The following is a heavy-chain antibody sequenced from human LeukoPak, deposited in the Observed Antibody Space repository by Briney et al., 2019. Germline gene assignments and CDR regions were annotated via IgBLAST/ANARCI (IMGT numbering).Heavy chain of an antibody. CDR3: ARGPMITIWYFDL. J-gene: IGHJ2*01. Sequence: GGSLRLSCTVSRSIFSNYWMNWVRQAPGKGLEWVSSISSSSSYIYYADSVKGRFTISRDNAKNSLYLQMNSLRAEDTAVYYCARGPMITIWYFDLWGRGTLVTVSS. D-gene: IGHD3-16*01. CDR1: RSIFSNYW. CDR2: ISSSSSYI. V-gene: IGHV3-21*01.